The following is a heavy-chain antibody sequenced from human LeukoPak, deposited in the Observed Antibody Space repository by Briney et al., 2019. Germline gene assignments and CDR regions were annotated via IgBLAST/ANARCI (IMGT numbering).Heavy chain of an antibody. Sequence: ASVKVSCKASGYTFTSYGISWVRQAPGQGLEWMGWISAYNGNTNCAQKLQGRVTMTTDTSTSTAYMELRSLRSDDTAVYYCARGITMVRGVKSVARFDPWGQGTLVTVSS. CDR1: GYTFTSYG. CDR3: ARGITMVRGVKSVARFDP. D-gene: IGHD3-10*01. J-gene: IGHJ5*02. V-gene: IGHV1-18*04. CDR2: ISAYNGNT.